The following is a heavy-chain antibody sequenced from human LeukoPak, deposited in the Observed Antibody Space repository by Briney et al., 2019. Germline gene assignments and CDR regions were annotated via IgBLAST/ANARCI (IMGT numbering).Heavy chain of an antibody. CDR2: IYSGGST. V-gene: IGHV3-53*01. Sequence: AGGSLRLSCAASGFTVSSNYMGWVRRAPGKGLEWVSVIYSGGSTYYADSVKGRFTISRDNSKNTLYLQMNSLRAEDTAVYYCAREVCLDYWGQGTLVTVSS. CDR1: GFTVSSNY. CDR3: AREVCLDY. D-gene: IGHD3-10*02. J-gene: IGHJ4*02.